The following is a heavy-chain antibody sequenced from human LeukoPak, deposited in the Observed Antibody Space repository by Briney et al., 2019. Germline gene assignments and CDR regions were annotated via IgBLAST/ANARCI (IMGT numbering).Heavy chain of an antibody. J-gene: IGHJ3*02. Sequence: SVKVSCKASGGTFSSYAISWVRQPPGQGLEWMGGIIPIFGTANYAQKFQGRVTITADESTSTAYMELSSLRSEDTAVYYCARDWEIGTYYYDSSGRPNDAFDIWGQGTMVTVSS. V-gene: IGHV1-69*13. CDR2: IIPIFGTA. D-gene: IGHD3-22*01. CDR3: ARDWEIGTYYYDSSGRPNDAFDI. CDR1: GGTFSSYA.